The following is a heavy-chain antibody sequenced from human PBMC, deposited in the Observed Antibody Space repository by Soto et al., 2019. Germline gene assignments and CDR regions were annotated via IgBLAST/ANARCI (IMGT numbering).Heavy chain of an antibody. CDR2: IYPGYSDT. CDR1: GYRFSSYW. V-gene: IGHV5-51*01. CDR3: ARQGSNGAYYYYGMDV. D-gene: IGHD2-8*01. Sequence: SLQISCNGAGYRFSSYWIAWVRQMPGKGLEWMGIIYPGYSDTIYSPSFQGQVTMSVDKSNSTAYLQWSSLKASDTAMYYCARQGSNGAYYYYGMDVWGQGTTVTVSS. J-gene: IGHJ6*02.